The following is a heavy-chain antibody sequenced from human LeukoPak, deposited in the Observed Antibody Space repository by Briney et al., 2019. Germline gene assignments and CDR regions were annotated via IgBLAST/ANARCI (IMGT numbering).Heavy chain of an antibody. J-gene: IGHJ5*02. Sequence: GGSLSLSCAASGFTFSDYYMSWIRQAPGKGLEWVSYISSSGSTIYYADSVEGRFTISRDNAKNSLYLQMNSLRAEDTAVYYCARVGYCSGGSCYRSWFDPWGQGTLVTVSS. CDR3: ARVGYCSGGSCYRSWFDP. D-gene: IGHD2-15*01. CDR1: GFTFSDYY. CDR2: ISSSGSTI. V-gene: IGHV3-11*04.